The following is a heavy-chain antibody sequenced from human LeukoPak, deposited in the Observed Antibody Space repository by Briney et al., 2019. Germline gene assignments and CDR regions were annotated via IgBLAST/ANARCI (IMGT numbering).Heavy chain of an antibody. V-gene: IGHV3-23*01. Sequence: PGGSLRLSCAASGFTFSSYAMSWVRQAPGQGLEWVSAISDSGGNTYYADSVKGRFTISRDNSKNTLYLQMSSLRAEDTALYYCAKAQAGGFNYGPFDYWGQGSLVTVSS. D-gene: IGHD5-18*01. CDR3: AKAQAGGFNYGPFDY. CDR2: ISDSGGNT. CDR1: GFTFSSYA. J-gene: IGHJ4*02.